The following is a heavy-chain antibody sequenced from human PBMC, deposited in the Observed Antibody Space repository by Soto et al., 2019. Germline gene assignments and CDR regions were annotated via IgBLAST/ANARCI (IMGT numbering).Heavy chain of an antibody. CDR3: ARDRGGYSYGYSGDAFDI. CDR2: IIPILGIA. D-gene: IGHD5-18*01. CDR1: GGTFSSYT. V-gene: IGHV1-69*04. J-gene: IGHJ3*02. Sequence: SVKVSCKASGGTFSSYTISWVRQAPGQGLEWMGRIIPILGIANYAQKFRGRVTITADKSTSTAYMELSSLRSEDTAVYYCARDRGGYSYGYSGDAFDIWGQGTMVTVSS.